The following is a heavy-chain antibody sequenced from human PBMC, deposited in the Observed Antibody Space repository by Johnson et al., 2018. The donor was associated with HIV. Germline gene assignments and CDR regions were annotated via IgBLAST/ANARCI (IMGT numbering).Heavy chain of an antibody. CDR3: ARDLLIAYCGGDCWDAFDI. V-gene: IGHV3-30-3*01. D-gene: IGHD2-21*02. J-gene: IGHJ3*02. CDR1: GFTFSSYA. CDR2: ISYDGSNK. Sequence: VQLVESGGGVVQPGRSLRLSRAASGFTFSSYAMHWVRQAPGKGLEWVAVISYDGSNKYYADSVKGRFTISRDNSKNTLYLQMNSLRAEDTAVYYCARDLLIAYCGGDCWDAFDIWGQGTMVTVSS.